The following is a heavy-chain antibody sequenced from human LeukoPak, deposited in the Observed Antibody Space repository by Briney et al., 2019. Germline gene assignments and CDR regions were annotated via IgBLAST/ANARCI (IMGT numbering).Heavy chain of an antibody. V-gene: IGHV3-21*01. D-gene: IGHD2-15*01. CDR3: ARDSPGYCSGGSCYGPFDY. Sequence: GGSLRLSCAASGFTFSSYSMNWVRQAPGKGLEWVSSISSSSSYIYYADSVKGRFTISRDNAKNSLYLQMNSLRVEDTAVYYCARDSPGYCSGGSCYGPFDYWGQGTLVTVSS. J-gene: IGHJ4*02. CDR2: ISSSSSYI. CDR1: GFTFSSYS.